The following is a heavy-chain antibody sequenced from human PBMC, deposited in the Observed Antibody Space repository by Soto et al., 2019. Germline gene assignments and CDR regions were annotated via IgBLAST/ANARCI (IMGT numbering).Heavy chain of an antibody. V-gene: IGHV2-70*01. D-gene: IGHD6-19*01. CDR2: IDWDDDK. CDR3: ARIRFGGSSGWSQGFDY. J-gene: IGHJ4*02. Sequence: SGPTLVNPTQTLTLTCTFSGFSLSTSGMCVSWIRQPPGKALEWLALIDWDDDKYYSTSLKTRLTISKDTSKNQVVLTMTNMDPVDTATYYCARIRFGGSSGWSQGFDYWGQGTLVTVSS. CDR1: GFSLSTSGMC.